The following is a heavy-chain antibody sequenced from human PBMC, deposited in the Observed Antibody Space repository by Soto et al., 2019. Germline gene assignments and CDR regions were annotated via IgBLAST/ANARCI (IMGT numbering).Heavy chain of an antibody. D-gene: IGHD6-19*01. Sequence: QVQLQESGPELVKSSQTLSLTCTVSNGSISTNGHYWTWSRQRPGKGLEWIAYIYYTGNSYYNPSLKSRLTISIDTSKNQFSLTLRSVTAADTAVYYCAREQWGFDSWGQGTLVTVSS. CDR2: IYYTGNS. CDR3: AREQWGFDS. V-gene: IGHV4-31*03. CDR1: NGSISTNGHY. J-gene: IGHJ4*02.